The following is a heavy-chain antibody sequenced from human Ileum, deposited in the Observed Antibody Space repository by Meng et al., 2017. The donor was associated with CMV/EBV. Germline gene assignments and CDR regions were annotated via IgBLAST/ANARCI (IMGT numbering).Heavy chain of an antibody. CDR3: VGDWGPYKSRGYFDP. Sequence: QVQLQEAGPGLVTPSESLSLTCSVSGDSISSGNYYWGWIRQPPGKDLEWIGSIYYSGSTYDNPSLKSRVTMSVDPSKNQFSLRLSSVTAADTAIYYCVGDWGPYKSRGYFDPWGQGTLVTVSS. J-gene: IGHJ5*02. V-gene: IGHV4-39*07. CDR2: IYYSGST. CDR1: GDSISSGNYY. D-gene: IGHD5-12*01.